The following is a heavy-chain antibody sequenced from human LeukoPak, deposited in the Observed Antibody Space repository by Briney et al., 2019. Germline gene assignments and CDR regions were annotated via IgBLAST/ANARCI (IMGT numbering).Heavy chain of an antibody. J-gene: IGHJ4*02. CDR3: AKDIYGTSGCFDY. CDR2: ISWNSGSI. CDR1: GFSFDDYA. D-gene: IGHD6-19*01. Sequence: SGRSLRLSCEASGFSFDDYAMHWVRHAPGKGLEWVSGISWNSGSIDYADSVMGRFTISRDNAKNSLYLQMNSLRAEDTAFYCCAKDIYGTSGCFDYWGQGTLVTVSS. V-gene: IGHV3-9*01.